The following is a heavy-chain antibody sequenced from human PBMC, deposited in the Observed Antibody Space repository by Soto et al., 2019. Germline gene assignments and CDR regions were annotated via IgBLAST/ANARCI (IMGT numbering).Heavy chain of an antibody. V-gene: IGHV3-23*01. CDR2: ISGSGGST. Sequence: GGSLRLSCAASGFTFSSYAMSWVRQAPGKGLEWVSAISGSGGSTYYADSVKGRFTISRENAKNSLYLQMNSLRAGDTAVYYCARAVNSYGPSFDYWGQGTLVTVSS. D-gene: IGHD5-18*01. CDR1: GFTFSSYA. CDR3: ARAVNSYGPSFDY. J-gene: IGHJ4*02.